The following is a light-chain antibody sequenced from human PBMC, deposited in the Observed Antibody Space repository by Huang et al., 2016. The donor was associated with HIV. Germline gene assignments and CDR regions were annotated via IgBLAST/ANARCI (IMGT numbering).Light chain of an antibody. CDR3: QQYNTFWT. J-gene: IGKJ1*01. V-gene: IGKV1-5*03. CDR1: QSISSW. CDR2: KAS. Sequence: DIQMTQSPSTLPSSVGDRVTITCRASQSISSWVAWYQQKPGKATKLLISKASILQNGVPSRFSGSGSGTEFTITISSLQPDDFATYHCQQYNTFWTFGQGTRVEIK.